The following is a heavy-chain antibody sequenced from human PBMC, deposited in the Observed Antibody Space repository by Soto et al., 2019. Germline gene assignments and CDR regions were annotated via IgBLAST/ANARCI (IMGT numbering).Heavy chain of an antibody. D-gene: IGHD5-12*01. J-gene: IGHJ4*02. CDR3: AAGGGLPRYY. V-gene: IGHV4-30-2*01. CDR2: IYHSGST. CDR1: GGSISSGGYS. Sequence: QLQLQESGSGLVKPSQTLSLTCAVSGGSISSGGYSWSWIRQPPGNGLEWIGYIYHSGSTYYNPSLKSRVTRSVDRSKNQFSRKLSYVTAADTAVYYCAAGGGLPRYYWGQGTLVPVSS.